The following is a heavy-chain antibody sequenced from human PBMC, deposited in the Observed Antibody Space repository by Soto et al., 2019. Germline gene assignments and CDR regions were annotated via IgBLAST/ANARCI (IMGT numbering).Heavy chain of an antibody. CDR3: ARLGLVGERDF. Sequence: EVQLAESGGGLIQPGGSLRLSCATSGFTFSRYWIHWVRQAPGGGLVWVSRISGDGVHTDYAESVKGRFTVSRDIAKSTEYLQMYNLRGEDTAIYYCARLGLVGERDFWGQGILVTVSS. CDR1: GFTFSRYW. CDR2: ISGDGVHT. J-gene: IGHJ4*02. V-gene: IGHV3-74*01. D-gene: IGHD3-16*01.